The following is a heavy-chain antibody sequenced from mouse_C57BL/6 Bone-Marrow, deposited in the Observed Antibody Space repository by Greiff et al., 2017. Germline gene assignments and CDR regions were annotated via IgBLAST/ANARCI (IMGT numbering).Heavy chain of an antibody. J-gene: IGHJ3*01. CDR3: ARSIYCDYDEGLAY. CDR2: INPRSGYT. Sequence: QVQLQQSGAELVKPGASVKLSCKASGYTFTSYWMHWVKQRPGQGLEWIGYINPRSGYTKYNQKFKDKATLTADKSSSTAYMQLSSLTYEDSAVYYGARSIYCDYDEGLAYWGQGTLVTVSA. CDR1: GYTFTSYW. V-gene: IGHV1-7*01. D-gene: IGHD2-4*01.